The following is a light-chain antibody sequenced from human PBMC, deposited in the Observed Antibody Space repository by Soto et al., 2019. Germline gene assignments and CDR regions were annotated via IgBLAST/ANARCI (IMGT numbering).Light chain of an antibody. J-gene: IGKJ1*01. CDR2: DVS. CDR3: QQYHRYST. CDR1: QNINAW. Sequence: DIQMTQAPSTLSASVGDSVTISCRASQNINAWLAWYQQKPGKAPKLLIYDVSTLDSGVPSRFSGSASATEFTLTINNLESDDFATYYCQQYHRYSTFGQGTKVVIK. V-gene: IGKV1-5*01.